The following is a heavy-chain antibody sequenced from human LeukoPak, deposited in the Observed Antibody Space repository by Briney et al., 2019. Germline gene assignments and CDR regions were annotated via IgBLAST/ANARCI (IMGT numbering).Heavy chain of an antibody. CDR1: GFTFNNYW. J-gene: IGHJ6*02. CDR2: INQDGSEK. CDR3: VTHNNYKMDV. D-gene: IGHD1-1*01. Sequence: SGGSLRLSCAASGFTFNNYWMSWVRQAPGKGLEWVACINQDGSEKYYVDSVKGRFTISRDNAENSLFLQIDNLRDEDTAVYYCVTHNNYKMDVWGQGTTFTVSS. V-gene: IGHV3-7*03.